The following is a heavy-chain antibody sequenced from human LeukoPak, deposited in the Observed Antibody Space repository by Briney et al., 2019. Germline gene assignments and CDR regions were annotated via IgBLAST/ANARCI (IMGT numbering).Heavy chain of an antibody. Sequence: SVTVSCTASGGTFRSNAISWVRQAPGQGLEWMGGITPIFGTANYAQKFQGRVTITAVESMSTAYMELSSLSSEDTAVYYCARVPLSDSSGHYYPHWGQGTLVTVSS. CDR1: GGTFRSNA. V-gene: IGHV1-69*13. J-gene: IGHJ1*01. CDR2: ITPIFGTA. CDR3: ARVPLSDSSGHYYPH. D-gene: IGHD3-22*01.